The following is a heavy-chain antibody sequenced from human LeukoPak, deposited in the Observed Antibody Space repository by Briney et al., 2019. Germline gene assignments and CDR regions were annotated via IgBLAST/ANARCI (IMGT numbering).Heavy chain of an antibody. J-gene: IGHJ3*02. CDR1: GGTFSNYA. CDR2: IIPIFGTA. V-gene: IGHV1-69*05. Sequence: SVKVSCKASGGTFSNYAISWVRKAPGQGLEWMGRIIPIFGTANYAQKFQGRVTITTDESTSTAYMELSSLRSEDTAVYYCARDTVLYGDDAFDIWGQGTMVTVSS. D-gene: IGHD4-17*01. CDR3: ARDTVLYGDDAFDI.